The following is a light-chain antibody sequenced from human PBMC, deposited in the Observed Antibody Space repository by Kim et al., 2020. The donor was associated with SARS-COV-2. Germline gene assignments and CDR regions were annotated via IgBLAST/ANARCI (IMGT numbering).Light chain of an antibody. J-gene: IGKJ4*01. CDR2: DAS. V-gene: IGKV1-13*02. CDR1: QGINSA. CDR3: QHFNTYPLT. Sequence: AIQLTQSPSSLSASVGDRVTITCRASQGINSALAWYQQKPGRAPKLLIYDASSLESGVPSRFSGSGSGTDFTLTISSLQPEDFTTYYCQHFNTYPLTFGGGTQVDIK.